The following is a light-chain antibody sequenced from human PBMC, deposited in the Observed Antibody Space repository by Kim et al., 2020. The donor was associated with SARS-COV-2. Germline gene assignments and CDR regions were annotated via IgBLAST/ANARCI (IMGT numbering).Light chain of an antibody. CDR3: QQDDNLPIT. CDR2: DAS. V-gene: IGKV1-33*01. J-gene: IGKJ5*01. CDR1: QDISNY. Sequence: DIQMTQSPSSLCASVGDRVTITCQASQDISNYLNWYQQKPGKAPKLLIYDASNLETGVPSRFSGSGSGTDFTFTISSLQPEDIATYYCQQDDNLPITFGQGTRLEIK.